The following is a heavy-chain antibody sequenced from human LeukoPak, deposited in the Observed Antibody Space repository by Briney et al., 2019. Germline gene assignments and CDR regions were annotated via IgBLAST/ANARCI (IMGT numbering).Heavy chain of an antibody. CDR1: GYTFTSYA. J-gene: IGHJ4*02. D-gene: IGHD5-24*01. CDR3: ARDRGGEEDGYNYGY. Sequence: GASVKVSCKASGYTFTSYAMHWVRQAPGQRLEWMGWINAGNGNTKYSQKFQGRVTITRDTSASTAYMELSSLRSEDTAVYYCARDRGGEEDGYNYGYWGQGTLVTVSS. CDR2: INAGNGNT. V-gene: IGHV1-3*01.